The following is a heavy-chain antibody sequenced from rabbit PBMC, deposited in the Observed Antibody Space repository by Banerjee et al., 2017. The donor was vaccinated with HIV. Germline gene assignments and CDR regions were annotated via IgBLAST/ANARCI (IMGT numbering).Heavy chain of an antibody. CDR2: IGIGSGTT. V-gene: IGHV1S45*01. Sequence: QEQLEESGGDLVKPEGSLTLTCTASGFSFSSGYWMCWVRQAPGKGLEWIGCIGIGSGTTYYASWAKGRFTITKTSSTTVTLQMTSLIAADTATYFCARDGTAYAGYGYAGFNLWGPGTLVTV. J-gene: IGHJ4*01. CDR1: GFSFSSGYW. D-gene: IGHD6-1*01. CDR3: ARDGTAYAGYGYAGFNL.